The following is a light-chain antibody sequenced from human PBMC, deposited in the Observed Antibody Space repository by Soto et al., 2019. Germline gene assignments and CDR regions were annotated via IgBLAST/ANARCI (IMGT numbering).Light chain of an antibody. J-gene: IGLJ1*01. Sequence: QSALTQPPSASGSPGQSVTISCTGGSSDVGGYNSVSWYQQHPGKAPKLMIYEVTKRPSGVPDRFSGSESGNTASLTVSGLQAEDEADYYCFSYAGGNKVFGTGTKLTVL. CDR3: FSYAGGNKV. V-gene: IGLV2-8*01. CDR1: SSDVGGYNS. CDR2: EVT.